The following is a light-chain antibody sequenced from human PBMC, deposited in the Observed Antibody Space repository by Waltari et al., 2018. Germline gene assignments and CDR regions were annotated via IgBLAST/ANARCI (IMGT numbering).Light chain of an antibody. V-gene: IGKV1-39*01. CDR1: KSISSY. CDR2: AAS. J-gene: IGKJ4*01. Sequence: DIQMTQSPSSLSASVGDRVPITCRASKSISSYLNWYQQKPGKAPKLLIYAASSLQSGVPSRFSGSGSGTDFTLTISSLQPEDFATYYCQQSYSTPPLTFGGGTKVEIK. CDR3: QQSYSTPPLT.